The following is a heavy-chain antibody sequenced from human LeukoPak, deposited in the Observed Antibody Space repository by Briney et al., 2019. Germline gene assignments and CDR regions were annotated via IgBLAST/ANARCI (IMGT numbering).Heavy chain of an antibody. CDR3: AKYRSISVFYYDMDV. V-gene: IGHV3-23*01. D-gene: IGHD1-26*01. J-gene: IGHJ6*02. CDR1: GFTLAGYA. Sequence: GGSLRLSCAASGFTLAGYAMSWVRQAPGKGLEWVLSISGSGDSTYYADSVKGRITISRDNSKNTLYLYMNSLRAEDTAVYCCAKYRSISVFYYDMDVWGQGTTVTVSS. CDR2: ISGSGDST.